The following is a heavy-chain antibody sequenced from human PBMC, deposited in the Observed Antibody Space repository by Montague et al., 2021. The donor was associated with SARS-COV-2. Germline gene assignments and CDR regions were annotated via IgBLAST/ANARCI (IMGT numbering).Heavy chain of an antibody. CDR3: ARASFYYGSGSHYNNWFDS. Sequence: SETLSLTCTMSGGSITYSSYYWGWIRLPPGKGLEWIGSIYYSGIAYYXXXLKSRVTLSLDMSKNQLSLRLKSTTAADTAVYSCARASFYYGSGSHYNNWFDSWGQGTVVTVSS. D-gene: IGHD3-10*01. CDR2: IYYSGIA. CDR1: GGSITYSSYY. J-gene: IGHJ5*01. V-gene: IGHV4-39*07.